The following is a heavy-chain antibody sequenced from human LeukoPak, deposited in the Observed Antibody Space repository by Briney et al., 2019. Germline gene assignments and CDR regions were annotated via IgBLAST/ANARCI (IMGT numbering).Heavy chain of an antibody. CDR1: GFTFSSYW. J-gene: IGHJ4*02. CDR3: ARDRSVSLWFGELLSPYFDY. D-gene: IGHD3-10*01. Sequence: PGGSLRLSCAASGFTFSSYWMSWVRQAPGKGLEWVANIKQDGSEKYYVDSVKGRFTISRDNAKNSLYLQMNSLRAEDTAVYYCARDRSVSLWFGELLSPYFDYWGQGTLVTVSS. CDR2: IKQDGSEK. V-gene: IGHV3-7*01.